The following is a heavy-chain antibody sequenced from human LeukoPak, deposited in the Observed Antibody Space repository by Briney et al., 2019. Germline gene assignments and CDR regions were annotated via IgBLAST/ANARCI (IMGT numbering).Heavy chain of an antibody. CDR3: ARRSGRRYEY. CDR1: GFTFRSYE. D-gene: IGHD5-24*01. J-gene: IGHJ4*02. CDR2: ISGGGEFT. V-gene: IGHV3-48*03. Sequence: PGGSLRLSCVASGFTFRSYEMNWVRHAPGRGLEWVAHISGGGEFTVYPDAVKGRFTISRDNAKNSLYLQMNSLRVEDTGVYYCARRSGRRYEYWGQGVLVTVSP.